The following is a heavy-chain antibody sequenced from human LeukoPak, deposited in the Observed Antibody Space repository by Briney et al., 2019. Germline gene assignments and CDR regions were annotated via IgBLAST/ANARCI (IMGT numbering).Heavy chain of an antibody. J-gene: IGHJ4*02. V-gene: IGHV1-2*06. CDR2: INPNNGAT. Sequence: GASVKVSCKASGYTFTGYYTHRVRQAPGRGLDWMGRINPNNGATNYPQKLQGRVTITGDTSISTAYMELSSLRSDDTAVYYCTRESGSYHGNDYWGQGTLVTVSS. D-gene: IGHD1-26*01. CDR1: GYTFTGYY. CDR3: TRESGSYHGNDY.